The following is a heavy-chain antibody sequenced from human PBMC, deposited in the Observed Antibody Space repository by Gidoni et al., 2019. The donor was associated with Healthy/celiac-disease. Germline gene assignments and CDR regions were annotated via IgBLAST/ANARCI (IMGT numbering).Heavy chain of an antibody. Sequence: QVQLVQSGAEVKKPGSSVKVSCKASGGTFSSYAISWVRQAPGQGLEWMGGIIPIFGTANYAQKFQGRVTITADESTSTAYMELSSLRSEDTAVYYCARVGCSSTSCYYYYGMDVWGQGTTVTVSS. V-gene: IGHV1-69*01. CDR1: GGTFSSYA. CDR3: ARVGCSSTSCYYYYGMDV. D-gene: IGHD2-2*01. CDR2: IIPIFGTA. J-gene: IGHJ6*02.